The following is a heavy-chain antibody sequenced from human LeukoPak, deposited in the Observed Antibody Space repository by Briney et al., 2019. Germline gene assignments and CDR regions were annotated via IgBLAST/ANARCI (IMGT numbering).Heavy chain of an antibody. J-gene: IGHJ3*01. V-gene: IGHV3-66*01. CDR1: GFTVSSNY. CDR2: ISSIDGST. D-gene: IGHD2-15*01. Sequence: GGSLRLSCAASGFTVSSNYMSWVRQAPGKGLEWVSGISSIDGSTYYADSVKGRFTISRDNAKNTLHLQINSLRAEDTAVYYCARDPAVGYFRAFDVWGQGTMVTVSS. CDR3: ARDPAVGYFRAFDV.